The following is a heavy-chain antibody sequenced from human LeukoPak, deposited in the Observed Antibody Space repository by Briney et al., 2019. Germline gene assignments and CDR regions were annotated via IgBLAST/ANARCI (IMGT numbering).Heavy chain of an antibody. CDR1: GSSIRRGSY. CDR3: ARAGWIIASGIDD. CDR2: IYHTGTT. D-gene: IGHD2-21*01. J-gene: IGHJ4*02. V-gene: IGHV4-38-2*01. Sequence: SETLSLTCGVSGSSIRRGSYWAWFRQPPGKGLEWIGTIYHTGTTYSTPSLGSRVPISVDTSRNGSSLNMNSVTAADTAVYYCARAGWIIASGIDDWGQGALVTVSS.